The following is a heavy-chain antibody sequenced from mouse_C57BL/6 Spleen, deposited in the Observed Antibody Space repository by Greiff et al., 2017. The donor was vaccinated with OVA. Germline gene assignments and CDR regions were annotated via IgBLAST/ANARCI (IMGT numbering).Heavy chain of an antibody. Sequence: QVQLQQPGAELVMPGASVKLSCKASGYTFTSYWMHWVKQRPGQGLEWIGEIDPSDSYTNYNQKFKGKSTLTVDKSSSTAYMQLSSLTSEDSAVYYCARSNYYYGSSPYYFDYWGQGTTLTVSS. CDR1: GYTFTSYW. D-gene: IGHD1-1*01. CDR3: ARSNYYYGSSPYYFDY. V-gene: IGHV1-69*01. J-gene: IGHJ2*01. CDR2: IDPSDSYT.